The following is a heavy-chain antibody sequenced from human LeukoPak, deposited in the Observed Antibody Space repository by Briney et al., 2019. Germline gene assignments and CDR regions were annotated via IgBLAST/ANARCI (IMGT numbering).Heavy chain of an antibody. CDR3: AKRGVVIRVILVGFHKEAYYFDS. CDR2: ISGRGGST. Sequence: GGSLRLSCAASGFSFNNYAMHWVRQAPGKGLEWVAGISGRGGSTNYADSVKGRFTISRDNPKNTLYLQMNRLRAEDTAVYFCAKRGVVIRVILVGFHKEAYYFDSWGQGALVTVSS. V-gene: IGHV3-23*01. D-gene: IGHD3-22*01. CDR1: GFSFNNYA. J-gene: IGHJ4*02.